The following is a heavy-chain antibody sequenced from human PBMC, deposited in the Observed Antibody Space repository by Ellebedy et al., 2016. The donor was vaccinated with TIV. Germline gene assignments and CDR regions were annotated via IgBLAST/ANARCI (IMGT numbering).Heavy chain of an antibody. J-gene: IGHJ6*03. CDR1: GYSLSSGYY. V-gene: IGHV4-38-2*02. Sequence: SETLSLTCTVSGYSLSSGYYWGWIRQPPGKGLEWIGSIFHSGSTYYNPSLKSQVTISVDTSKNQFSLRLPSVTAADTAVYYCARDRRDNYYYMDVWGKGTTVTVSS. CDR2: IFHSGST. CDR3: ARDRRDNYYYMDV.